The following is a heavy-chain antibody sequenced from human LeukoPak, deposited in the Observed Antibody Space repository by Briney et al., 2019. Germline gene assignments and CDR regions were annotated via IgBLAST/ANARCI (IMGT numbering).Heavy chain of an antibody. CDR3: ARSGNYDFWSRSHYFDY. Sequence: SETLSLTCTVFGGSISSYYWSWIRQPPGKGLEWIGYIYYSGSTNYNPSLKSRVTISVDTSKNQFSLKLSSVTAADTAVYYCARSGNYDFWSRSHYFDYWGQGTLVTVSS. CDR2: IYYSGST. CDR1: GGSISSYY. J-gene: IGHJ4*02. D-gene: IGHD3-3*01. V-gene: IGHV4-59*01.